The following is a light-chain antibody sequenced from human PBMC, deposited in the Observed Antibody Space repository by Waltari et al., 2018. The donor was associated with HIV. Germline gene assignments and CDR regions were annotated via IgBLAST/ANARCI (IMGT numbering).Light chain of an antibody. V-gene: IGLV3-16*01. CDR3: LSADNSGTYWM. Sequence: SYELTQPPSVSVSLGQMARITCSGEALPKKYTYWYQQKPGQAPVLVIYKASERPAGIPERFSGSSSGTIVTLTISGVQAEDEADYYCLSADNSGTYWMFGGGTKLTVL. CDR2: KAS. J-gene: IGLJ3*02. CDR1: ALPKKY.